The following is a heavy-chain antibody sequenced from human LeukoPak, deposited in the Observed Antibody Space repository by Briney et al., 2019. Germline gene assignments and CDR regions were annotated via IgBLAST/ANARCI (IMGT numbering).Heavy chain of an antibody. J-gene: IGHJ4*02. CDR1: GFTVSSNY. CDR2: IYSGGST. Sequence: PGGSLRLSCAASGFTVSSNYMSWVRQAPGKGLEWVSVIYSGGSTYYADSVKGRFTISRDNSMNTLYLQMNSLRAEDTAVYYCAGLPAYYYDTSGFYFDYWGQGTLVTVSS. CDR3: AGLPAYYYDTSGFYFDY. V-gene: IGHV3-66*04. D-gene: IGHD3-22*01.